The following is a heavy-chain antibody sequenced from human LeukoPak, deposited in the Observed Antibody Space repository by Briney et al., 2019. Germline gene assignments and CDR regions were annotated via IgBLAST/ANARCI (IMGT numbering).Heavy chain of an antibody. Sequence: AVSLRLSCAASTFTFSSYSMNWVRQAPGKGLEWVSFISTRSGTIYYADSVMGRFTISRDNAKNSLYLQMNSLRAEDTTVYYCARGFVPAAIFSNSGGAMDVWGKGTTVTVSS. V-gene: IGHV3-48*01. CDR1: TFTFSSYS. CDR3: ARGFVPAAIFSNSGGAMDV. J-gene: IGHJ6*03. D-gene: IGHD2-2*01. CDR2: ISTRSGTI.